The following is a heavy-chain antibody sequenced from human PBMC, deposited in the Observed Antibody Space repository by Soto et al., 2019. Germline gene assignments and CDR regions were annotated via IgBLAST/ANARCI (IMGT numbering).Heavy chain of an antibody. CDR1: GGTFSSYA. J-gene: IGHJ6*02. CDR3: AAESYYYDSSGYYRYYYYYGMDV. V-gene: IGHV1-69*13. CDR2: IIPIFGTA. Sequence: SVKVSCKASGGTFSSYAISWVRQAPGQGLEWMGGIIPIFGTANYAQKFQGRVTITADESTSTAYMELSSLRSEDTAVYYCAAESYYYDSSGYYRYYYYYGMDVWGQGTTVTVSS. D-gene: IGHD3-22*01.